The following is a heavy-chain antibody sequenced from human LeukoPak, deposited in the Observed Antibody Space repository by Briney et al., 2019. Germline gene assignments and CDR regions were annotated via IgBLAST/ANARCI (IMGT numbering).Heavy chain of an antibody. V-gene: IGHV4-31*03. Sequence: TSSETLSLTCTVSGGSISSGGYYWSWIRQHPGKGLEWIGYIYYSGSTYYNPSLKSRVTISVDTSKNQFSLKLSSVTAADTAVYYCARGGDVDTAMVHEDASFDYWGQGTLVTVSP. J-gene: IGHJ4*02. CDR2: IYYSGST. CDR1: GGSISSGGYY. CDR3: ARGGDVDTAMVHEDASFDY. D-gene: IGHD5-18*01.